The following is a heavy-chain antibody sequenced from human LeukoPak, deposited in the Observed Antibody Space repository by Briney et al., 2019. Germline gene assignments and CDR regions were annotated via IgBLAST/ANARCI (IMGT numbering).Heavy chain of an antibody. J-gene: IGHJ4*02. D-gene: IGHD3-10*01. V-gene: IGHV5-51*01. CDR1: GYSFTSYW. Sequence: PGESLKISWKGSGYSFTSYWIGWVRQMPGKGLELVGIIYPGDSDIRYSPSFQGQVTISADKSISTAYLQWSSLKASDTAMYYCARTQWFGELLFDYWGQGTLVTVSS. CDR3: ARTQWFGELLFDY. CDR2: IYPGDSDI.